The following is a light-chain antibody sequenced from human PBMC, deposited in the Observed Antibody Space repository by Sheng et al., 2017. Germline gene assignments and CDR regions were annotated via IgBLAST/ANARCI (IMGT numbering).Light chain of an antibody. CDR3: QQAKSYPLT. V-gene: IGKV1-12*01. CDR1: QGIDNC. Sequence: DIQMTQSPSSVSASVGDRVTITCRASQGIDNCLAWYQQNPGKAPKLLIYAASTLERGVPSRFSGSGSGTEFTLAISSLQPEDSATYYCQQAKSYPLTVGGGPRWRSN. CDR2: AAS. J-gene: IGKJ4*01.